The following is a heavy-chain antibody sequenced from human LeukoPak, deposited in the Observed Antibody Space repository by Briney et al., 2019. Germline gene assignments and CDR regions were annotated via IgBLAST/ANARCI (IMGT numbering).Heavy chain of an antibody. CDR3: ARAYGLGSYYNFNWFDP. D-gene: IGHD3-10*01. CDR2: IIPIFGTA. J-gene: IGHJ5*02. CDR1: GGTFSSYA. Sequence: SVKVSCKASGGTFSSYAISWVRQAPGQGLEWMGGIIPIFGTANYAQKFQGRVTITADESTSTAYMELSSLRSEDTAVYYCARAYGLGSYYNFNWFDPWGQGTLVTVSS. V-gene: IGHV1-69*01.